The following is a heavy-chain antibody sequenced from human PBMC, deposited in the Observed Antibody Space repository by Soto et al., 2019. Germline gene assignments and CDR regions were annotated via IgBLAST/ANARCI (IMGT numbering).Heavy chain of an antibody. J-gene: IGHJ3*02. D-gene: IGHD2-15*01. CDR1: GYTFTSYG. Sequence: ASVKVSCKASGYTFTSYGISWVRQAPGQGLEWMGWISAYNGNTNYAQKLQGRVTMTTDTSTSTAYMELRSLRSDDTAAYYRARDVYCSGGSCYSELGDAFDIWGQGTMVTVSS. V-gene: IGHV1-18*01. CDR3: ARDVYCSGGSCYSELGDAFDI. CDR2: ISAYNGNT.